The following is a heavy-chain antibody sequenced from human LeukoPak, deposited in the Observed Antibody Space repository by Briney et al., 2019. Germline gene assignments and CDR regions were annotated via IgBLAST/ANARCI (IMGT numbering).Heavy chain of an antibody. CDR2: FDPEDGET. V-gene: IGHV1-24*01. CDR1: GYTLTELS. Sequence: ASVKVSCKVSGYTLTELSMHWVRQAPGKGLEWMGGFDPEDGETIYAHKFQGRVNMTEDTSTDTAYIELSSLRSEDTAVYYCATIDGHYDSSGYWGQGTLVIVSS. CDR3: ATIDGHYDSSGY. J-gene: IGHJ4*02. D-gene: IGHD3-22*01.